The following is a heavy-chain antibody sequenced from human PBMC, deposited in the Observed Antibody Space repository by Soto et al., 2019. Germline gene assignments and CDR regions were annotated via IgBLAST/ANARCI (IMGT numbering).Heavy chain of an antibody. CDR1: GGSISSSNW. J-gene: IGHJ4*02. V-gene: IGHV4-4*02. Sequence: QVQLQESGPGLVKPSGTLSLTCAVSGGSISSSNWWSWVRQPPGKGLEWIGEIYHSGSTNYNPSLKSRVSISVYTDKNRFSHRLSSATAADPAVYACARTPWDGYTGDSFDYWSQGTLGTVSS. D-gene: IGHD5-18*01. CDR2: IYHSGST. CDR3: ARTPWDGYTGDSFDY.